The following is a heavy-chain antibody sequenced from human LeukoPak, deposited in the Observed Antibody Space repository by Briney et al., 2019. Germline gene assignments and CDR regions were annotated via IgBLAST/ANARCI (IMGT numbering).Heavy chain of an antibody. CDR1: GGSISSYY. D-gene: IGHD6-13*01. J-gene: IGHJ6*02. CDR2: IYYSGST. V-gene: IGHV4-59*08. Sequence: SETLSLTCTVSGGSISSYYWSWIRQPPGKGLEWIGYIYYSGSTNYNPSLKSRVTISVDTSKNQFSLKLSSVTAADTAVYYCARLRDYSSSWYRMDVWGQGTTVTVSS. CDR3: ARLRDYSSSWYRMDV.